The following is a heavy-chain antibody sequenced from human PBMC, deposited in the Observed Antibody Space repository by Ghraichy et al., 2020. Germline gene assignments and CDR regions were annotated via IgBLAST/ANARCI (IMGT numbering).Heavy chain of an antibody. V-gene: IGHV3-23*01. CDR1: GFTFSSYA. J-gene: IGHJ4*02. CDR3: AKVDWTGYCSSTSCYNVLFDY. CDR2: ISGSGGST. Sequence: GGSLRLSCAASGFTFSSYAMSWVRQAPGKGLEWVSAISGSGGSTYYADSVKGRFTISRDNSKNTLYLQMNSLRAEDTAVYYCAKVDWTGYCSSTSCYNVLFDYWGQGTLVTVSS. D-gene: IGHD2-2*02.